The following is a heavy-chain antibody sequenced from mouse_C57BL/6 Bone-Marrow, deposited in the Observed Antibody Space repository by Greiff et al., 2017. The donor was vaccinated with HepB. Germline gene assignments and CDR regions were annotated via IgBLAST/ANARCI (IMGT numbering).Heavy chain of an antibody. CDR2: IDPETGGT. Sequence: QVQLQQSGAELVRPGASVTLSCTASGYTFTDYEMHWVKQTPVHGLEWIGAIDPETGGTAYNQKFKGKAILTADKSSSTAYMELRSLTSEDSAVYYCTRCRYREWFAYWGQGNLITVSA. V-gene: IGHV1-15*01. CDR1: GYTFTDYE. J-gene: IGHJ3*01. CDR3: TRCRYREWFAY. D-gene: IGHD2-14*01.